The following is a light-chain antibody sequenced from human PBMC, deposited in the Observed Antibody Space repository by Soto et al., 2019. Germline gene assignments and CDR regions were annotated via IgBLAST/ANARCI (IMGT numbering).Light chain of an antibody. V-gene: IGKV3-11*01. CDR2: DTS. Sequence: EIVLTQSPSTLSLSPGERATLSCMASQSVTNYLALYQQKPGQAPRLLISDTSNRATGIPARFSGGRSGTDFTLTISSLEPEDFAVYYCQQRTNWLMYTFGQGTKVDIK. CDR1: QSVTNY. J-gene: IGKJ2*01. CDR3: QQRTNWLMYT.